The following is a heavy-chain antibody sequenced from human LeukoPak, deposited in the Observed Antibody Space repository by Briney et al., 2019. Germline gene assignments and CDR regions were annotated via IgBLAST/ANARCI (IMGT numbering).Heavy chain of an antibody. D-gene: IGHD3-9*01. CDR1: GGSFSGYY. CDR2: INHSGST. Sequence: SETLSLTCAVYGGSFSGYYWSWIRQPPGKGLEWIGEINHSGSTNCNPSLKSRVTISVDTSKNQFSLKLSSVTAADTAVYYCARGGLRYFDWLHYFDYWGQGTLVTVSS. V-gene: IGHV4-34*01. CDR3: ARGGLRYFDWLHYFDY. J-gene: IGHJ4*02.